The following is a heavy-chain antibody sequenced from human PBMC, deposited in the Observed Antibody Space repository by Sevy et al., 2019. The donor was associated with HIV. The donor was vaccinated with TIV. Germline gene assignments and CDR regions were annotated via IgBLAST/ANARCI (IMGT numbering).Heavy chain of an antibody. V-gene: IGHV4-59*11. CDR3: ARLPSPYYDSSGDLIREYYFDS. J-gene: IGHJ4*02. CDR2: FYYTGIT. Sequence: SETLSLICTVSGGPISSHYWNWIRQTPGKGLEWIGSFYYTGITNYNPSLKSRVTMSAATSKNRVSLKLNSVTAADTAVYYCARLPSPYYDSSGDLIREYYFDSWGQGTLVTVSS. CDR1: GGPISSHY. D-gene: IGHD3-22*01.